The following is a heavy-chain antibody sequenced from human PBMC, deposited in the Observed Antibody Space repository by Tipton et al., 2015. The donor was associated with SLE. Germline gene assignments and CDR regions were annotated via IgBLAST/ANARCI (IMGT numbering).Heavy chain of an antibody. V-gene: IGHV4-31*03. D-gene: IGHD6-6*01. CDR3: ARASSIAARYFYYYMDV. Sequence: TLSLTCTVSSDSISSGNSYWSWIRQHPGQGLEWIGYIYYTGTTYYNPSLKSRATISVDTSKNQFSLRLNSVTAADTAVYYCARASSIAARYFYYYMDVCGKGTAGAVSS. CDR1: SDSISSGNSY. J-gene: IGHJ6*03. CDR2: IYYTGTT.